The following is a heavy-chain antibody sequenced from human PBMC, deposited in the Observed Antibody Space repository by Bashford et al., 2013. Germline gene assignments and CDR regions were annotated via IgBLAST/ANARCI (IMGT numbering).Heavy chain of an antibody. V-gene: IGHV4-39*01. J-gene: IGHJ4*02. CDR2: IYFSGYA. Sequence: SETLSLTCTVSGGSSSSSHYYWGWIRQPPGKGLEWIGSIYFSGYAYYSPSLKSRVTISADTSKRQFSLKLSSVTAADTAVYYCARVRANYGDWVDYWGQGTLVTVSS. CDR3: ARVRANYGDWVDY. CDR1: GGSSSSSHYY. D-gene: IGHD4-17*01.